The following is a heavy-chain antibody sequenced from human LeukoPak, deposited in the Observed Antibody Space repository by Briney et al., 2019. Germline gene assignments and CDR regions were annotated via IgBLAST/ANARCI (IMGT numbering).Heavy chain of an antibody. J-gene: IGHJ6*03. CDR1: GGSFSGYY. CDR3: ARDLADYYYMDV. CDR2: INHSGST. V-gene: IGHV4-34*01. Sequence: SETLSLTCAVYGGSFSGYYWSWIRQPPGKGLEGIGEINHSGSTYYNPSLKSRVTISVDTSKNQFSLKLSSVTAADTAVYYCARDLADYYYMDVWGKGTTVTVSS.